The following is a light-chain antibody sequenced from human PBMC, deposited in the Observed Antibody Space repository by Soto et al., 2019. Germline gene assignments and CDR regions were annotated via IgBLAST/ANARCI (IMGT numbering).Light chain of an antibody. CDR2: GAS. J-gene: IGKJ4*01. CDR3: QQYGALPPT. CDR1: QTVSNTY. Sequence: EIVLTQFPGALSLSPGERVTLSCRASQTVSNTYLAWYQQKSGQAPKFLLYGASNRATGIPDRFSGSGSGTDFTLTISRLETEDFAVYYCQQYGALPPTFGGGTKVEIK. V-gene: IGKV3-20*01.